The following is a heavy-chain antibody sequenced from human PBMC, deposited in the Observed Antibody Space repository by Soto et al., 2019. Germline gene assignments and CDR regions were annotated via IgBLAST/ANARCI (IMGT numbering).Heavy chain of an antibody. CDR1: GYTFTSYA. D-gene: IGHD3-16*01. CDR2: INAGNGNT. J-gene: IGHJ5*02. Sequence: QVQLVQSGAEEKKPGASVKVSCKASGYTFTSYAMHWVRQAPGQRLEWMGWINAGNGNTKYSQKFQGRVTITRDTSVSTAYMELSSLRSEDTAVYYCARDGAPYENWFDPWGQGTLVTVYS. CDR3: ARDGAPYENWFDP. V-gene: IGHV1-3*05.